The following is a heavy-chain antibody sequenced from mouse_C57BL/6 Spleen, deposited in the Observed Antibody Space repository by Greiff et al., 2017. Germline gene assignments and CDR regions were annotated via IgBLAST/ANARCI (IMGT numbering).Heavy chain of an antibody. CDR3: TYYDYDPVAY. CDR1: GFTFSNYW. J-gene: IGHJ3*01. D-gene: IGHD2-4*01. V-gene: IGHV6-3*01. CDR2: IRLKSDNYAT. Sequence: EVKVVESGGGLVQPGGSMKLSCVASGFTFSNYWMNWVRQSPEKGLEWVAQIRLKSDNYATHYAESVKGRFTISRDDSKSSVYLQMNNLRAEDTGIYYCTYYDYDPVAYWGQGTLVTVSA.